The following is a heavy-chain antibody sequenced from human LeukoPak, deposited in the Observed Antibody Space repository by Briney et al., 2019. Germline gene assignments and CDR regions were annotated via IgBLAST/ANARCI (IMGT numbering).Heavy chain of an antibody. V-gene: IGHV3-11*01. D-gene: IGHD2-15*01. CDR2: ISSSGSTI. Sequence: GGSLRLSCAASGFTLSDYYMSWIRQAPGKGLEWVSYISSSGSTIYYADSVKGRFTISRDNAKNSLYLQMNSLRAEDTAVYYCARSEGYCSGGSCYTNFDFDYWGQGTLVTVSS. J-gene: IGHJ4*02. CDR1: GFTLSDYY. CDR3: ARSEGYCSGGSCYTNFDFDY.